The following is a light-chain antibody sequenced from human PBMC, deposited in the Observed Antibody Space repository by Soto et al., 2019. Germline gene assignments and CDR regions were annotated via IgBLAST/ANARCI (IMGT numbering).Light chain of an antibody. J-gene: IGLJ1*01. Sequence: QSALTQPASVSGSPGQSITISCTGTSSDVGGYDYVSWYQQHPGKAPKLMIYDVTNRPSVVSNRFSGSKSGNTASLTISGLQAEDEADYYCISYASINTHVFGTGTKVTVL. CDR3: ISYASINTHV. CDR2: DVT. CDR1: SSDVGGYDY. V-gene: IGLV2-14*01.